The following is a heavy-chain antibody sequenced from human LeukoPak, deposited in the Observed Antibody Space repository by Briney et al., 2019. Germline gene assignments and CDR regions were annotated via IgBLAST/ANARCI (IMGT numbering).Heavy chain of an antibody. D-gene: IGHD3-10*01. V-gene: IGHV3-23*01. CDR3: ALGSIINSAS. J-gene: IGHJ4*02. Sequence: GGSLRLSCAASGFTFSTSAMSWVRQAPGKGLEWVSSISGSGGPTYYADSAKGRFTISRDDSKNTLYLQMNSLRAEDTAVYYFALGSIINSASGGKGTLFTFSS. CDR1: GFTFSTSA. CDR2: ISGSGGPT.